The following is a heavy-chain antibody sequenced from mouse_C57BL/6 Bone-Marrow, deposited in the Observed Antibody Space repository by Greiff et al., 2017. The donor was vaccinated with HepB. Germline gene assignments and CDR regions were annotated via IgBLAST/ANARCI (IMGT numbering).Heavy chain of an antibody. D-gene: IGHD1-1*01. CDR3: ARSGVYYGYWYFDV. V-gene: IGHV5-12*01. J-gene: IGHJ1*03. CDR2: ISNGGGST. CDR1: GFTFSDYY. Sequence: EVMLVESGGGLVQPGGSLKLSCAASGFTFSDYYMYWVRQTPEKRLEWVAYISNGGGSTYYPDTVKGRFTISRDNAKNTLYLQMSRLKSEDTAMYYCARSGVYYGYWYFDVWGTGTTVTVSS.